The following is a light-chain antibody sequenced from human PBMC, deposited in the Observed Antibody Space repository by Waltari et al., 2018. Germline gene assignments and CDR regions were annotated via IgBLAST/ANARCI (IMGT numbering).Light chain of an antibody. Sequence: DIVMTQSPDSQAVSLGERATINCKSSQSLLYSSNNKYYLAWYRQKPGQPPKLLIYLASTRESGVPDRFSGSGSGTDFTLTISSLQAEDVAVYYCQQYYNIPYTFGQGTKLEIK. CDR1: QSLLYSSNNKYY. CDR2: LAS. J-gene: IGKJ2*01. CDR3: QQYYNIPYT. V-gene: IGKV4-1*01.